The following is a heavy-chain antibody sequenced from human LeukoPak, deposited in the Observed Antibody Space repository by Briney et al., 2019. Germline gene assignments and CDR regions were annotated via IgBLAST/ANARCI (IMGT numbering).Heavy chain of an antibody. J-gene: IGHJ4*02. CDR3: AKGRRSSWWDFDY. D-gene: IGHD6-13*01. V-gene: IGHV3-23*01. CDR2: ISGSGGGT. CDR1: GFTFSSYA. Sequence: GGSLRLSCAASGFTFSSYAMSWVRQAPGKGLEWVSAISGSGGGTYYADSAKGRFTISRDNSKNTLYLQMNSLRAEDTAVYYCAKGRRSSWWDFDYWGQGTLVTVSS.